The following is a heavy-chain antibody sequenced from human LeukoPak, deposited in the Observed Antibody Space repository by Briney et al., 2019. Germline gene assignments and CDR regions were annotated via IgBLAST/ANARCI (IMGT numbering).Heavy chain of an antibody. CDR1: GFIFNTYG. Sequence: GGSLRLSCAASGFIFNTYGIQWVRQAPGKGLEWVAVISYDESNKYYADSVKGRFTISRDNSKNTLYLQMNSLRAEDTAVYYCAKGTLAGLDYFDYWGQGALVTVSS. CDR3: AKGTLAGLDYFDY. J-gene: IGHJ4*02. V-gene: IGHV3-30*18. CDR2: ISYDESNK. D-gene: IGHD6-19*01.